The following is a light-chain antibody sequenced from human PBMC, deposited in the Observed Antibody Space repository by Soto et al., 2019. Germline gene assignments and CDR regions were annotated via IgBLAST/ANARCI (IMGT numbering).Light chain of an antibody. J-gene: IGLJ2*01. V-gene: IGLV3-1*01. CDR1: KLGDKY. CDR3: QAWDSSTVV. Sequence: SYELTQPPSVSVSPGQTASITCSGDKLGDKYACWYQQKPGQSPVLVIYQDSKRPSGIPERFSGSNSGNTATLTISGTQALDEADYCCQAWDSSTVVLGGGTQVTVL. CDR2: QDS.